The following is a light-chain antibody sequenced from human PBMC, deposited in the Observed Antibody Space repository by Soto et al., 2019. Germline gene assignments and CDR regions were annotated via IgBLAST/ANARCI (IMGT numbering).Light chain of an antibody. Sequence: EIVMTQSPATLSVSPGERATLSCRASQSVSSYLAWYQQKPCQVPRLLIYGASSRATGIPARFRGSGSGTECPLTLSSLQSADFAVYYCQQYNSWPWTFGQGTKVEIK. CDR3: QQYNSWPWT. V-gene: IGKV3D-15*01. CDR2: GAS. CDR1: QSVSSY. J-gene: IGKJ1*01.